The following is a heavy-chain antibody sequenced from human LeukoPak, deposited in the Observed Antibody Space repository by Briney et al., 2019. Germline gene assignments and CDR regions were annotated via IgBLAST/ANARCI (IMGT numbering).Heavy chain of an antibody. CDR3: ASQPVGATTWAYFDY. D-gene: IGHD1-26*01. Sequence: ASVKVSCKASGYTFTGYYMHWVRQAPGQGLEWMGWINPNSGGTNYAQKFQGRVAMTRDTSTSTVCLELSSLRSEDTAVYYCASQPVGATTWAYFDYWGQGTLVTVSS. CDR1: GYTFTGYY. V-gene: IGHV1-2*02. CDR2: INPNSGGT. J-gene: IGHJ4*02.